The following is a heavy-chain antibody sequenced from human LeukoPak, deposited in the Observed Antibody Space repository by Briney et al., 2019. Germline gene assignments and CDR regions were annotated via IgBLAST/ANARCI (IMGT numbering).Heavy chain of an antibody. V-gene: IGHV4-39*01. D-gene: IGHD3-3*01. CDR3: ARQRDTASVGAFDT. CDR1: GGSIRTNTNFWGWDSSSY. Sequence: SETLSLTCSVSGGSIRTNTNFWGWDSSSYWGWIRQPPGKGLEWIGSIHFTGTTYYNSSLQSQLTISVDTSKNLFSLKLTSVIATDTALYYCARQRDTASVGAFDTWGQGTMVIVSP. J-gene: IGHJ3*02. CDR2: IHFTGTT.